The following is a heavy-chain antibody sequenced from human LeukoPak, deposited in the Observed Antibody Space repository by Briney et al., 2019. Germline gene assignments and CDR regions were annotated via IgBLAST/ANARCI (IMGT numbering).Heavy chain of an antibody. CDR1: GFTFSTYW. CDR3: ARGSSGWNADH. Sequence: GGSLRLSCAASGFTFSTYWMSWVRQAPGKGPEGVANIKRDGSEKDYVGSMRGRFTISRDNAKNSLYLQMDSLRVEDTAIYYCARGSSGWNADHWGQGTLVTVSS. CDR2: IKRDGSEK. J-gene: IGHJ5*02. D-gene: IGHD6-19*01. V-gene: IGHV3-7*01.